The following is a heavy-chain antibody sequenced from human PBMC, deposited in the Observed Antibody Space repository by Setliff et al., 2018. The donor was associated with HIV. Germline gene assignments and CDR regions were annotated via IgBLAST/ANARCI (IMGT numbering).Heavy chain of an antibody. CDR1: GYNFANYW. CDR2: IYCGDSRT. J-gene: IGHJ4*02. V-gene: IGHV5-51*01. CDR3: ARHDSSGWYIDY. D-gene: IGHD6-19*01. Sequence: PGESLKISCKGSGYNFANYWIGWVRQMPGKGLEWMGLIYCGDSRTRYSPSFQGQVTISADKSISTAYLQWSSLKASDTAMYYCARHDSSGWYIDYWGQGTLVTVSS.